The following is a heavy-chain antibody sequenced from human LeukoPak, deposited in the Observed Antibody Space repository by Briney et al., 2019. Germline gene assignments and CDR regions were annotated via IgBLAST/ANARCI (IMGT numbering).Heavy chain of an antibody. J-gene: IGHJ1*01. CDR1: GFTFSSYA. CDR2: VSYDGSNK. Sequence: GGSLRLSCAASGFTFSSYAMHWVRQAPGKGLEWVAVVSYDGSNKYYADSVKGRFTISRDNSKNTLYLQMNSLRAEDTAVYYCARDVGEAAAGTGYFQHWGQGTLVTVSS. V-gene: IGHV3-30-3*01. CDR3: ARDVGEAAAGTGYFQH. D-gene: IGHD6-13*01.